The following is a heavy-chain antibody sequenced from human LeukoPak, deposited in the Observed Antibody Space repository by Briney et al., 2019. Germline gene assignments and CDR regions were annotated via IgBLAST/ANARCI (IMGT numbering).Heavy chain of an antibody. CDR3: AGTVGTIFGVVIPSGWFDP. V-gene: IGHV4-4*09. Sequence: SETLSLTCTVSGGSISSYYWSWIRQPPGKGLEWIGYIYTSGSTNYNPALKSRVTISVDTSKNQFYLTLSSVTAADTAVYYCAGTVGTIFGVVIPSGWFDPWGQGTLVTVSS. CDR2: IYTSGST. CDR1: GGSISSYY. D-gene: IGHD3-3*01. J-gene: IGHJ5*02.